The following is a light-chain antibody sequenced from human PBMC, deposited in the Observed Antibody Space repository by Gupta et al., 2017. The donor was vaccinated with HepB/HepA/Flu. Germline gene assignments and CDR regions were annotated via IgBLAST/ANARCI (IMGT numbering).Light chain of an antibody. CDR2: EAF. CDR1: QSVSSD. Sequence: EIVLTQSPATLSLSPGERATLSCRASQSVSSDLAWYQQKSGQAPRLLIYEAFNRATGITDRFSGSGSGTDFTRPISSLEPEDFAGYDGQQEITFGHGTKVDVK. V-gene: IGKV3-11*01. J-gene: IGKJ3*01. CDR3: QQEIT.